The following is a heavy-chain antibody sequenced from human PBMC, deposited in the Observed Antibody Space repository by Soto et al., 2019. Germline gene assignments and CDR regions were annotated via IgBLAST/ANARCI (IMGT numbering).Heavy chain of an antibody. D-gene: IGHD2-15*01. V-gene: IGHV3-7*03. Sequence: EVQLVESGGGLAQPGGSLRLSCVGSGFIFRTYYMSWVRQAPGKGPEWVANIKQDGSENQYVDSVRGRFTISRDNAKNSLYLQMNSLRPEDTAVYYCAICGTDICYAFDYWGQGTLVTVS. CDR1: GFIFRTYY. CDR3: AICGTDICYAFDY. J-gene: IGHJ4*02. CDR2: IKQDGSEN.